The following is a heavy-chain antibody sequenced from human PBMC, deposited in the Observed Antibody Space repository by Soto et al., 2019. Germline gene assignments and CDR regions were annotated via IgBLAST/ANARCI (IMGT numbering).Heavy chain of an antibody. CDR3: ARGVGVRGAIIHYYYGMDV. CDR2: TNGDGSST. Sequence: SGGSLRLSCAASGFTFNSFFMHWVRQAPGKGLVWVSRTNGDGSSTSYADSVKGRFTISRDNAKNTLYLQMNSQRAEDTAVYYCARGVGVRGAIIHYYYGMDVWGQGTTVTVSS. D-gene: IGHD3-10*01. CDR1: GFTFNSFF. J-gene: IGHJ6*02. V-gene: IGHV3-74*01.